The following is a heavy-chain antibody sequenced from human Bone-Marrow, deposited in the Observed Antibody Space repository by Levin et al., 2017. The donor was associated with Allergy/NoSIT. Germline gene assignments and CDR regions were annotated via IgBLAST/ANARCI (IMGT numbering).Heavy chain of an antibody. CDR1: GFTFSSYW. J-gene: IGHJ4*01. V-gene: IGHV3-7*01. CDR2: ITEDERVK. D-gene: IGHD1-14*01. CDR3: AGDYNRNAEY. Sequence: GESLKISCAASGFTFSSYWMSWVRQAPGKGLEWVAIITEDERVKYYVGSVKGRFTISRDNPKNSLFLQRNSLTAEDAAVYYCAGDYNRNAEYWGHGTLVTVSS.